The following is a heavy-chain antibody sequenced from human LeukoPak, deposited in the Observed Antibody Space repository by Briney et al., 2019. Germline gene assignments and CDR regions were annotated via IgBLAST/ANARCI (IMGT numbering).Heavy chain of an antibody. D-gene: IGHD1-26*01. J-gene: IGHJ4*02. CDR1: GFTFSSYA. CDR3: ARATGSYYPLGY. Sequence: GGSLRLSCAASGFTFSSYAMSWVRQAPGKGLVWVSRINSDGSSTSYADSVKGRFTVSRDNAKNTLYLQMNSLRAEDTAVYYCARATGSYYPLGYWGQGTLVTVSS. V-gene: IGHV3-74*01. CDR2: INSDGSST.